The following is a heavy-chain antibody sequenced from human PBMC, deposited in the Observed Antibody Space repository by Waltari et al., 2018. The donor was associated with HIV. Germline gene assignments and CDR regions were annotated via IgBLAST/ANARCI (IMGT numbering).Heavy chain of an antibody. J-gene: IGHJ6*02. V-gene: IGHV3-53*01. CDR2: LYSNGNK. CDR3: ARMQRSYGSEQSRYFYFGIDV. CDR1: GFSVDSNY. Sequence: EVQLVESGGNLTQPGGSLILSCAASGFSVDSNYMSWVRQAPGKGLEWVSCLYSNGNKNYVYSGKGLFTIVRDNSKNALYLQMNTLRAEDTAVYYCARMQRSYGSEQSRYFYFGIDVWGQGTSVIVSS. D-gene: IGHD3-10*01.